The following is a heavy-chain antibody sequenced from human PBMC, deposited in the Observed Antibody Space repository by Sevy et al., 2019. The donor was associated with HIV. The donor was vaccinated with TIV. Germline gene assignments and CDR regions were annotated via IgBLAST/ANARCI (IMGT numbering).Heavy chain of an antibody. CDR2: IKSKTDGGTT. Sequence: GGSLRLSCAASGFTFSKGWMSWVRQAPGKGLEWVGRIKSKTDGGTTDYAAPVKGRFTISRDDSKNTLYLQMNSLKTEDTAVYYCTTSDVRSTSFYYFDSWGQGTLVTVSS. V-gene: IGHV3-15*01. CDR3: TTSDVRSTSFYYFDS. CDR1: GFTFSKGW. D-gene: IGHD2-2*01. J-gene: IGHJ4*02.